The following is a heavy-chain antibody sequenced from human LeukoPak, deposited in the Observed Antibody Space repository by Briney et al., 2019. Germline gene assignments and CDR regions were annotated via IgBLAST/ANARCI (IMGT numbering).Heavy chain of an antibody. CDR2: INWNGGST. D-gene: IGHD6-19*01. CDR3: AREYSSGTFQH. V-gene: IGHV3-20*04. CDR1: GFTVSSNY. J-gene: IGHJ1*01. Sequence: RPGGSLRLSCAASGFTVSSNYMSWVRQAPGKGLEWVSGINWNGGSTGYADSVKGRFTISRDNAKNSLYLQMNSLRAEDTALYYCAREYSSGTFQHWGQGTLVTVSS.